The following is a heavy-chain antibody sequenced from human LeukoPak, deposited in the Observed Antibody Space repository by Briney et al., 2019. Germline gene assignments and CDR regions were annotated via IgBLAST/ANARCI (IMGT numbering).Heavy chain of an antibody. D-gene: IGHD3-22*01. Sequence: VASVKVSCKASGYTFTSYGISWVRQAPGQGLEWMGWISAYNGNTNYAQKLQGRVTMTTDTSTSTAYMELRSLRSDDTAVYYCARGKYYYDSSGYYRYYFDYWGQGTLVTVSS. J-gene: IGHJ4*02. CDR2: ISAYNGNT. CDR3: ARGKYYYDSSGYYRYYFDY. V-gene: IGHV1-18*01. CDR1: GYTFTSYG.